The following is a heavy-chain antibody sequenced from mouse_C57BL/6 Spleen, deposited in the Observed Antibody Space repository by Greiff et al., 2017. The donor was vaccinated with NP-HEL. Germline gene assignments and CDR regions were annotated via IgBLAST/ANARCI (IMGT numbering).Heavy chain of an antibody. CDR2: ILPGSGST. D-gene: IGHD2-4*01. CDR3: ARAGGLYYDYDEVVL. V-gene: IGHV1-9*01. Sequence: QVQLKESGAELMKPGASVKLSCKATGYTFTGYWIEWVKQRPGHGLEWIGEILPGSGSTNYNEKFKGKATFTADTSSNTAYKQLCILTTEDSAIYYCARAGGLYYDYDEVVLWGQGTTLTVSS. CDR1: GYTFTGYW. J-gene: IGHJ2*01.